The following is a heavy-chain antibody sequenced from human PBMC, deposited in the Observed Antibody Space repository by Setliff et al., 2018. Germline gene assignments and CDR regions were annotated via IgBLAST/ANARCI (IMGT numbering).Heavy chain of an antibody. Sequence: SETLSLTCNVSGVSIANTASYWSWIRQPAGKTLEWIGQVYVGGNTYYNPSFESRVSISVDRSNNQFSLKLNSVTAADTAIYYCAGDPPGPHLVYTYWGQGALVTVSS. V-gene: IGHV4-61*09. CDR3: AGDPPGPHLVYTY. D-gene: IGHD3-16*01. J-gene: IGHJ4*02. CDR2: VYVGGNT. CDR1: GVSIANTASY.